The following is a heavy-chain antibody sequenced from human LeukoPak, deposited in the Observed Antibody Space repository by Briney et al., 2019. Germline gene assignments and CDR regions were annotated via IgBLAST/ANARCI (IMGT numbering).Heavy chain of an antibody. J-gene: IGHJ5*02. D-gene: IGHD3-10*01. CDR1: GGSISSSSYY. CDR3: ARRRGGSGSYGIWFDP. CDR2: IYYSGST. V-gene: IGHV4-39*01. Sequence: SETLSLTCTVSGGSISSSSYYWGWIRPPPGTGLEWIGSIYYSGSTYYNPSLTSRVTISVDTSKNQFSLKLSSVTAADTAVYYCARRRGGSGSYGIWFDPWGQGTLVTVSS.